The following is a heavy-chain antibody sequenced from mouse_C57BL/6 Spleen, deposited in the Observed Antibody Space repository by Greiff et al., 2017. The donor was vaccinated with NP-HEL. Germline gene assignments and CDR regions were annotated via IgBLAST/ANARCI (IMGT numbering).Heavy chain of an antibody. CDR3: AISYDGYYGWYFDV. J-gene: IGHJ1*03. CDR2: IWRGGST. V-gene: IGHV2-5*01. Sequence: VQGVESGPGLVQPSQSLSITCTVSGFSLTSYGVHWVRQSPGKGLEWLGVIWRGGSTDYNAAFMSRLSITKDNSKSQVFFKMNSLQADDTAIYYCAISYDGYYGWYFDVWGTGTTVTVSS. CDR1: GFSLTSYG. D-gene: IGHD2-3*01.